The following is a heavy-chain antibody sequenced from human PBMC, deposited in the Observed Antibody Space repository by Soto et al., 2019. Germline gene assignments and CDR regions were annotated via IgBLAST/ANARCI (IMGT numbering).Heavy chain of an antibody. J-gene: IGHJ4*02. CDR3: ARDGGVYGDYDY. CDR1: GYTFTGYY. Sequence: QVQLVQSGAEVKKPGASVKVSCKASGYTFTGYYVHSVRQAPGQGLEWMGWINPKTGDTHYGQNFQGWVTMTRDTSISTLYMELRRLTSDDTAVYYCARDGGVYGDYDYWGQGTLVTVSS. V-gene: IGHV1-2*04. D-gene: IGHD4-17*01. CDR2: INPKTGDT.